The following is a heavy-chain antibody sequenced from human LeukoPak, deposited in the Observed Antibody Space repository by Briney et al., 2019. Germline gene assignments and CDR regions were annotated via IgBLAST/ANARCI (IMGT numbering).Heavy chain of an antibody. D-gene: IGHD3-10*01. CDR1: GGTFSSYA. V-gene: IGHV1-69*04. J-gene: IGHJ4*02. CDR3: ASEFGDTMVRGVISD. Sequence: SVKVSCKASGGTFSSYAISWVRQAPGQGLEWMGRIIPILGIANYAQKFQGRVTITADKSTSTAYMELSSLRSEDTAVYYWASEFGDTMVRGVISDWGQGTLVTVSS. CDR2: IIPILGIA.